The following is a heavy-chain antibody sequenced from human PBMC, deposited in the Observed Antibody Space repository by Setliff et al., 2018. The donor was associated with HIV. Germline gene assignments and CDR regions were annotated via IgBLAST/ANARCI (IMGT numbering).Heavy chain of an antibody. Sequence: PSETLSLTCTVSGGSISSGSYYWSWIRQPAGKGLEWIGRIYTSGSTNYNPSLKSRVTISVDTSKNQFSLKLSSVTAADTAVYYGARGKMPGGAHAFDIWGQGTMVTVSS. V-gene: IGHV4-61*02. CDR1: GGSISSGSYY. CDR3: ARGKMPGGAHAFDI. D-gene: IGHD2-2*01. J-gene: IGHJ3*02. CDR2: IYTSGST.